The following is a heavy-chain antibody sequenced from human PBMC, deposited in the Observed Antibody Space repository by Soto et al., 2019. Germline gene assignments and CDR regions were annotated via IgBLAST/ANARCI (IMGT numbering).Heavy chain of an antibody. CDR3: ARERRRSGSLDY. CDR2: IYYSGST. D-gene: IGHD2-15*01. V-gene: IGHV4-59*01. Sequence: LSLTCTVSVGSISSYYWSWIRQPPGKGLEWIGYIYYSGSTNYNPSLKSRVTISVDTSKKQFSLKLSSVTAADTAVYYCARERRRSGSLDYCGRRTLFTVCS. CDR1: VGSISSYY. J-gene: IGHJ4*02.